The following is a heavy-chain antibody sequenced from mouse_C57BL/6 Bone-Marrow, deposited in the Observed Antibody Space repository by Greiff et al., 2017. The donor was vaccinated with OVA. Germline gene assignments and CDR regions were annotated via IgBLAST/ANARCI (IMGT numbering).Heavy chain of an antibody. CDR3: ARGNDYDGYWYFDV. J-gene: IGHJ1*03. CDR2: ISDGGSYT. V-gene: IGHV5-4*01. Sequence: EVQLQQSGGGLVKPGGSLKLSCAASGFTFSSYAMSWVRQTPEKRLEWVATISDGGSYTYYPDNVKGRFTISRDNPKNNLYLQMSHLKSEDTAMYYCARGNDYDGYWYFDVWGTGTTVTVSS. CDR1: GFTFSSYA. D-gene: IGHD2-4*01.